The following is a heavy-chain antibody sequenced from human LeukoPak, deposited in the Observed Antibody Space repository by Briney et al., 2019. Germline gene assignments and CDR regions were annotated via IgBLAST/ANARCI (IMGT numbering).Heavy chain of an antibody. CDR3: ARQAVAAFDY. Sequence: SETLSLTCTVSNGSISSYYWSWIRQPPGKGLEWIGYIFYSGSTNYNPSLKSRVTISVDTSKNQFSLKLSPVTAADTAVYYCARQAVAAFDYWGQGTLVTVSS. J-gene: IGHJ4*02. CDR2: IFYSGST. D-gene: IGHD6-19*01. V-gene: IGHV4-59*08. CDR1: NGSISSYY.